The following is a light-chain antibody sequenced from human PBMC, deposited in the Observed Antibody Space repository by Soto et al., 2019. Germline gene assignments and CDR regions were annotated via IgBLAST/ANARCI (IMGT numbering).Light chain of an antibody. CDR2: DAY. V-gene: IGKV1-5*01. J-gene: IGKJ1*01. CDR3: QQYASYSWK. Sequence: DIQMTQSPSTLSAPLGARVTITCRASQTISSWLAWYQQLPGKAPKLLIYDAYTLETGVPSRFSGSGSGTDFTLTISSLQADDFETYYCQQYASYSWKFGQGTKVDI. CDR1: QTISSW.